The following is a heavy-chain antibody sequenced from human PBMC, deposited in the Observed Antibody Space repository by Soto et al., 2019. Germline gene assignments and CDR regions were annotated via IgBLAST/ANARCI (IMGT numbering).Heavy chain of an antibody. CDR2: INHSGST. V-gene: IGHV4-34*01. Sequence: SETLSLTCAVYGGSFSGYYWSWIRQPPGKGLEWIGEINHSGSTNCNPSLKSRVTISVDTSKNQFSLKLSSVTAADTAVYYCARGVVVAATWFDPWGQGTLVTVSS. CDR3: ARGVVVAATWFDP. J-gene: IGHJ5*02. CDR1: GGSFSGYY. D-gene: IGHD2-15*01.